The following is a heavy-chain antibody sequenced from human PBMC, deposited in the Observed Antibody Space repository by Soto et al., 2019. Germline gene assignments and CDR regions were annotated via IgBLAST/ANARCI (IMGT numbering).Heavy chain of an antibody. CDR1: GGSISSGDYY. D-gene: IGHD3-9*01. CDR2: IYYSGST. CDR3: ARHLYYDISPGYLRPYHYYGMDV. Sequence: SETLSLTCTVSGGSISSGDYYWSWIRQPPGKGLEWIGYIYYSGSTYYNPSLKSRVTISVDTSKNQFSLKLSSVTAADTAVYYCARHLYYDISPGYLRPYHYYGMDVWGQGTTVTVSS. J-gene: IGHJ6*02. V-gene: IGHV4-30-4*01.